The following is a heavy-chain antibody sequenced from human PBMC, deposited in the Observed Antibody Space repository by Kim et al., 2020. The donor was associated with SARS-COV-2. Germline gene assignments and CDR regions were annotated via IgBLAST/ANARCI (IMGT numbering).Heavy chain of an antibody. D-gene: IGHD2-21*02. V-gene: IGHV3-23*03. CDR2: IYSGGTTT. CDR1: GFTFSSYA. CDR3: AKCGGDWMKYFQH. Sequence: GGSLRLSCAASGFTFSSYAMSWVRQAPGKGLEWVSVIYSGGTTTYYADSVKGRFTISRDNSKNTLYLQMNSLRAEDTAVYYCAKCGGDWMKYFQHWGQGALVSVSS. J-gene: IGHJ1*01.